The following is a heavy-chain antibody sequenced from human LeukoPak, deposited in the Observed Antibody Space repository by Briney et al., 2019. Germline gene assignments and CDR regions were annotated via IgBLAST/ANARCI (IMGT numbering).Heavy chain of an antibody. D-gene: IGHD3-22*01. Sequence: GGSLRLSCAASGFTFSSYWMSWVRQAPGKGLEWVANINQDGSEKYYVDSVRGRFTISRDNAKNSLYLQMNSLRAEDTAVYYCASSRYYDNSGYYYGWYFDLWGRGTLVTVSS. CDR1: GFTFSSYW. V-gene: IGHV3-7*01. CDR2: INQDGSEK. J-gene: IGHJ2*01. CDR3: ASSRYYDNSGYYYGWYFDL.